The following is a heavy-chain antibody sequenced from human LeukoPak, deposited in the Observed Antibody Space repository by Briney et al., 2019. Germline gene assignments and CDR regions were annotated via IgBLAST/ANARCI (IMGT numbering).Heavy chain of an antibody. J-gene: IGHJ1*01. CDR3: AKDPPAIVGATFMGYFQH. V-gene: IGHV3-23*01. CDR2: ISGSGGST. CDR1: GFTFSSYA. D-gene: IGHD1-26*01. Sequence: GGSLRLSCAASGFTFSSYAMSLVRQAPGKGLEWVSAISGSGGSTYYADSVKGRFTISRDNSKNTLYLQMNSLRAEDTAVYYCAKDPPAIVGATFMGYFQHWGQGTLVTVSS.